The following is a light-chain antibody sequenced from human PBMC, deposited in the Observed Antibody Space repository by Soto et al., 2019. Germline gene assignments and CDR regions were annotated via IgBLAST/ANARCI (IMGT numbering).Light chain of an antibody. Sequence: DIQMTQSPSSLSASVGDRVTITCRASQSISSYLNWYQQKPGKAPKVLIYAASSLQSGVPSRFSGSGSGTDFTLTISCLQPEDFATYYCQQSYSTPRTFGQGTKVDIK. CDR3: QQSYSTPRT. CDR2: AAS. V-gene: IGKV1-39*01. J-gene: IGKJ1*01. CDR1: QSISSY.